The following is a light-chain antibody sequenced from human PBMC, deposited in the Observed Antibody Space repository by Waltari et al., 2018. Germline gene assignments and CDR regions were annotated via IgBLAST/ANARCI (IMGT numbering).Light chain of an antibody. CDR2: RTL. Sequence: DVQMTQSPSTLSASVGDRVTITCRASQSSTKWLAWYQQKPGKAPKLLIYRTLNLESGVPSRFSGSGSVTEFTLTISSLQAAEFATYYCQHYGTLWTFGQGTKVEVK. CDR1: QSSTKW. CDR3: QHYGTLWT. J-gene: IGKJ1*01. V-gene: IGKV1-5*03.